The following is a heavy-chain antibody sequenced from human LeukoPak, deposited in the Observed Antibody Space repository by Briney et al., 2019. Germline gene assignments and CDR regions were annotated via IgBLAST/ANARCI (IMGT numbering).Heavy chain of an antibody. J-gene: IGHJ5*02. CDR2: IYYSGST. V-gene: IGHV4-39*07. CDR1: GGSISSSSYY. CDR3: ARSIVERVVVAVLNWFDP. Sequence: SETLSLTCTVSGGSISSSSYYWGWIRQPPGKGLEWIGSIYYSGSTYYNPSLKSRVTISVDTSKNQFSLKLSSVTAADTAVYYCARSIVERVVVAVLNWFDPWGQGTLVTVSS. D-gene: IGHD2-15*01.